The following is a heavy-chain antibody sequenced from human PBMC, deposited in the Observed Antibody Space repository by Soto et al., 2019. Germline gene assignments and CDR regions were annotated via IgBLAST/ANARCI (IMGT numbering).Heavy chain of an antibody. D-gene: IGHD4-4*01. CDR2: VSYDGSIT. CDR3: GRGDTDNSKYWSSFDH. V-gene: IGHV3-30*03. J-gene: IGHJ4*02. CDR1: GFTFSHYG. Sequence: QVQLVESAGGVVQPGGSLRLSCAASGFTFSHYGMAWVREAPGKGLEWVADVSYDGSITHYADSVKGRFSISRNNFKATVTLQMNSLTSEDTAAYYCGRGDTDNSKYWSSFDHWGQGALVTVSS.